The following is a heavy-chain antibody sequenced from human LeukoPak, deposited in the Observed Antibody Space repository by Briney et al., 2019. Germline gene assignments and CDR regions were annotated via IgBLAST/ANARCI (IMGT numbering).Heavy chain of an antibody. V-gene: IGHV1-69*13. CDR1: GGTFSSYA. J-gene: IGHJ4*02. CDR2: IIPIFGTA. CDR3: ARSQYYYGSGSYFPFDY. Sequence: SVKVSCKASGGTFSSYAISWVRQAPGQGLEWMGGIIPIFGTANYAQKFQGRVTITADDSTSTAYMELSSLRSEDTAVYYCARSQYYYGSGSYFPFDYWGQGTLVTVSS. D-gene: IGHD3-10*01.